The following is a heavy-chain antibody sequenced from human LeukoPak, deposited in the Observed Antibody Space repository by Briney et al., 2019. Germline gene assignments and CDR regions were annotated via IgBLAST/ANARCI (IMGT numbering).Heavy chain of an antibody. J-gene: IGHJ3*02. D-gene: IGHD3-10*01. CDR2: ISWNSGSI. V-gene: IGHV3-9*03. Sequence: PGRSLRLSCAASGFTFDDYAMHWVRQAPGKGLEWVSGISWNSGSIGYADSVKGRFTISRDNAKNSLYLQMNSLRAEDMALYYCARSGSYFDAFDIWGQGTMVTVSS. CDR1: GFTFDDYA. CDR3: ARSGSYFDAFDI.